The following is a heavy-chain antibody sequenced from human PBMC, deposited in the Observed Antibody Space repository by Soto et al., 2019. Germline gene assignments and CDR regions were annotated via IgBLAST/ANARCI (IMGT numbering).Heavy chain of an antibody. CDR1: GGSISSSDYY. CDR3: ARLNYDSSGYYSGYFDY. CDR2: IYYSGST. V-gene: IGHV4-39*01. Sequence: QLQLQESGPGLVKPSETLSLTCTVSGGSISSSDYYWGWIRQPPGKGLEWIGTIYYSGSTYYNPSFKSRVTISVDTSKNQFSLKLSSVTAADTAVYYCARLNYDSSGYYSGYFDYWGQGTLVTVSS. J-gene: IGHJ4*02. D-gene: IGHD3-22*01.